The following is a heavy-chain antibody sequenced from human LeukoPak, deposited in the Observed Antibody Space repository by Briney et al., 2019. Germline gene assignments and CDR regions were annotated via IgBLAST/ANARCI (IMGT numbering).Heavy chain of an antibody. D-gene: IGHD2-15*01. CDR3: AKDYCSGGSCYLDY. V-gene: IGHV3-30*18. Sequence: GGSLRLSCAASGFTFSSYGMHWVRQAPGKGLEWVAVISYDGSNKYYADSVKGRFTISRDNSKNTLYLRMNSLRAEDTAVYYCAKDYCSGGSCYLDYWGQGTLVTVSS. CDR1: GFTFSSYG. J-gene: IGHJ4*02. CDR2: ISYDGSNK.